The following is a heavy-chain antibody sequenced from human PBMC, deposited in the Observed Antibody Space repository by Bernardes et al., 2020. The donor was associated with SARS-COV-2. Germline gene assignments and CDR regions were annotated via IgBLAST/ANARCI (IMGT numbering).Heavy chain of an antibody. CDR3: ARDPNYDILTGYFVY. D-gene: IGHD3-9*01. CDR2: ISSSSSYI. Sequence: VGALILSCAASGFTFRSSSMNWVRQAPGQGLEWVSSISSSSSYIYYADSVKGRFTISRDNAKNSLYLQMNSLRAEDTAVYYCARDPNYDILTGYFVYWGQGTLVTVSS. V-gene: IGHV3-21*01. J-gene: IGHJ4*02. CDR1: GFTFRSSS.